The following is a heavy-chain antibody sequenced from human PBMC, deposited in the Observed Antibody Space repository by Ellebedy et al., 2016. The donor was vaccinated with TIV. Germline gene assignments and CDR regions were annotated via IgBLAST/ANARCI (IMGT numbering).Heavy chain of an antibody. D-gene: IGHD3-9*01. CDR2: IYYSGST. J-gene: IGHJ6*03. CDR1: GGSISSGGYY. CDR3: ARSNFKANYDILTGYYEWAGRLYYMDV. V-gene: IGHV4-31*03. Sequence: LRLSXTVSGGSISSGGYYWSWIRQHPGKGLEWIGYIYYSGSTYYNPSPKSRVTISVDTSKNQFSLKLSSVTAADTAVYYCARSNFKANYDILTGYYEWAGRLYYMDVWGKGTTVTVSS.